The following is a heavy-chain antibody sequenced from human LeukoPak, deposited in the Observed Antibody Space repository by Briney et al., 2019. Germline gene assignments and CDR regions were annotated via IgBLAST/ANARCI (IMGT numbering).Heavy chain of an antibody. J-gene: IGHJ4*02. CDR3: ATASPYYGILTGYSNYFDY. D-gene: IGHD3-9*01. V-gene: IGHV4-4*07. CDR2: IYTSGNT. CDR1: GGSISSYY. Sequence: IPSETLSLTCTVSGGSISSYYWSWIRQPAGKGLEWIGRIYTSGNTYYNPSLKSRVTISVDTSKNQFSLKLSSVTAADTAVYYCATASPYYGILTGYSNYFDYWGQGTLVTVSS.